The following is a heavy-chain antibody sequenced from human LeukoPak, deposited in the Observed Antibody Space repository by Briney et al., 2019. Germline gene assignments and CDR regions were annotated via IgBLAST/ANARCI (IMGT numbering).Heavy chain of an antibody. J-gene: IGHJ5*02. D-gene: IGHD2-2*03. CDR2: INTFNGNT. CDR3: ARDLGYCSTTGCYRNWFDP. CDR1: GCTFTDYG. V-gene: IGHV1-18*01. Sequence: ASVKVSCKASGCTFTDYGITWVRQAPGQGLEWMGWINTFNGNTNYAQNLQGRVTMTADTSATTAYMELRSLRFDDTAVFYCARDLGYCSTTGCYRNWFDPWGQGTLVTVSS.